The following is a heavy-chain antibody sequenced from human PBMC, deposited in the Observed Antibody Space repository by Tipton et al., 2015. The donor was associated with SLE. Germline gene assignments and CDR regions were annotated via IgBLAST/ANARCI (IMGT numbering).Heavy chain of an antibody. D-gene: IGHD5-12*01. CDR2: MFYSGTT. Sequence: TLSLTCIVSGGSVSSSSYYWGWIRQPPGKGLEWIGSMFYSGTTYYNPSLKSRFTISVDTSKNQFSLKLSSVTAADTAVYNCVRDRGYAHFDYWGQGTLVTVSS. CDR1: GGSVSSSSYY. V-gene: IGHV4-39*07. J-gene: IGHJ4*02. CDR3: VRDRGYAHFDY.